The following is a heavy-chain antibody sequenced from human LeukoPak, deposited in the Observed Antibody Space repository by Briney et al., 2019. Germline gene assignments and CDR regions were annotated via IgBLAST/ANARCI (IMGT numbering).Heavy chain of an antibody. CDR2: IIPIFGTA. CDR3: ARGPLHDYGDI. V-gene: IGHV1-69*05. J-gene: IGHJ3*02. Sequence: SVKVSCKASGGTFSSYAISWVRQAPGQGLEWMGGIIPIFGTANYAQKFQGRVTMTRDTSTSTVYMELSSLRSEDTAVYYCARGPLHDYGDIWGQGTMVTVSS. CDR1: GGTFSSYA. D-gene: IGHD4-17*01.